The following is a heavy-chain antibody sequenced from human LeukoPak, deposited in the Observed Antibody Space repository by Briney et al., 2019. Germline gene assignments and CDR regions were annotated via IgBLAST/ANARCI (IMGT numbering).Heavy chain of an antibody. Sequence: ASVKVSCKASGYTFTGYYMHWVRQAPGQGLEWMGWINPNSGGTNYAQKFQGRVTMTRDTSISTAYMELSRLRSDDTAVYYCARGPCDGYYTERAFDIWGQGSMVTVSS. J-gene: IGHJ3*02. V-gene: IGHV1-2*02. CDR3: ARGPCDGYYTERAFDI. D-gene: IGHD5-24*01. CDR1: GYTFTGYY. CDR2: INPNSGGT.